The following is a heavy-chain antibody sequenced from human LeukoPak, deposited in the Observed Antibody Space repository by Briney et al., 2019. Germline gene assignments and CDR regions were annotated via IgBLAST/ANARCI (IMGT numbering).Heavy chain of an antibody. J-gene: IGHJ6*02. CDR2: IYYSGST. CDR3: ARRGSGWYYDYYYYYGMDV. D-gene: IGHD6-19*01. V-gene: IGHV4-59*08. Sequence: SETLSLTCTVSGGSISSYYWSWIRQPPRKGLEWIGYIYYSGSTNYNPSLKSRVTISVDTSKNQFPLKLNSVTAADTAVYYCARRGSGWYYDYYYYYGMDVWGQETTVTVSS. CDR1: GGSISSYY.